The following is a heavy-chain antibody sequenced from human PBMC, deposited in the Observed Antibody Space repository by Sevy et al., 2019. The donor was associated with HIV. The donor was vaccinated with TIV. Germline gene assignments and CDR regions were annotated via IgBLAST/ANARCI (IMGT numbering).Heavy chain of an antibody. D-gene: IGHD5-12*01. V-gene: IGHV5-51*01. CDR1: GNNFNSYW. CDR2: IYPSDSDT. Sequence: GESLKISCKGFGNNFNSYWIGWVRQMPGKGLELMGFIYPSDSDTRYSPPFQGQVTISADKSIGTAYLQWSSLKASDTAIYYCARSGYSGYAFDYWGQGTLVTVSS. J-gene: IGHJ4*02. CDR3: ARSGYSGYAFDY.